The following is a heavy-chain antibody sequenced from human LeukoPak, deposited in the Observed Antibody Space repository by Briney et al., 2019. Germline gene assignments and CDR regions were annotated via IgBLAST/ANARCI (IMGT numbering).Heavy chain of an antibody. Sequence: ASVKVSCKASGYTFTSYYMHWLRQAPGQGLEWMGIINPSGGSTSYAQKFQGRVTMPRDTSTSTVYMELSSLRSADTAVYYCARGSVGYCSGGSCYTYYFDYWGQGTLVTVSS. CDR3: ARGSVGYCSGGSCYTYYFDY. D-gene: IGHD2-15*01. V-gene: IGHV1-46*01. CDR2: INPSGGST. CDR1: GYTFTSYY. J-gene: IGHJ4*02.